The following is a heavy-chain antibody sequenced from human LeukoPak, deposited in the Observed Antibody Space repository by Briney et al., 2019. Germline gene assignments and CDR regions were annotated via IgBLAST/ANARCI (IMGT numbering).Heavy chain of an antibody. CDR3: ARGRGVLLWSGELLTSSAFDY. V-gene: IGHV4-34*01. CDR1: GGSFSGYY. J-gene: IGHJ4*02. Sequence: SETLSLTCAVYGGSFSGYYWSWIRQPPGKGLEWIGEINHSGSTNYNPSLKSRVTISVDTSKNQFSLKLSSVTAADTAVYYCARGRGVLLWSGELLTSSAFDYWGQGTLVTVSS. CDR2: INHSGST. D-gene: IGHD3-10*01.